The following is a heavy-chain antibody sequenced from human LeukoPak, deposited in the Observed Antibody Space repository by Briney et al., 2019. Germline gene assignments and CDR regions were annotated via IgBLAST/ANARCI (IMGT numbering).Heavy chain of an antibody. Sequence: ASVKVSCKASGYTFTSYGISWVRQAPGQGLEWMGWISAYNGNTKYAQKLQGRVTMTTDTSTSTGYMELRSLRSDDTAVYHCARVCCSSTSCYGAYFDYWGQGTLVTVSS. CDR2: ISAYNGNT. V-gene: IGHV1-18*01. D-gene: IGHD2-2*01. CDR1: GYTFTSYG. CDR3: ARVCCSSTSCYGAYFDY. J-gene: IGHJ4*02.